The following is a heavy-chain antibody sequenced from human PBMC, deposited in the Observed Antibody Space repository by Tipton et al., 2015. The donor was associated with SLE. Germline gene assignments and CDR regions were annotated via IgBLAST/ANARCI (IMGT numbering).Heavy chain of an antibody. CDR3: ARLSFPWYRYFEL. J-gene: IGHJ2*01. CDR1: GGTFSTFG. V-gene: IGHV3-7*04. CDR2: IKDDGSEI. Sequence: SGAEVKKPGSSVKVSCKASGGTFSTFGFSWVRQAPGQGLEWMVNIKDDGSEIYYADSVRGRFTTSRDNGRSALYLQMDGLSLEDSAVYYCARLSFPWYRYFELWGRGTRVTVSS.